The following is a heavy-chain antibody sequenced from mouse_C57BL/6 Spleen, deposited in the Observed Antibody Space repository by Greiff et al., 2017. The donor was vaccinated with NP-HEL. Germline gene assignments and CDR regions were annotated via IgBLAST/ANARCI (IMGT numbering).Heavy chain of an antibody. Sequence: QVQLQQSGAELVRPGTSVKMSCKASGYTFTNYWIGWAKQRPGHGLEWIGDIYPGGGYTNYNAKFKGKATLTADKSSSTAYMQFSSLTSEDSAIYDCASSYDYAMDYWGQGTSVTVSS. CDR1: GYTFTNYW. V-gene: IGHV1-63*01. J-gene: IGHJ4*01. CDR3: ASSYDYAMDY. D-gene: IGHD6-5*01. CDR2: IYPGGGYT.